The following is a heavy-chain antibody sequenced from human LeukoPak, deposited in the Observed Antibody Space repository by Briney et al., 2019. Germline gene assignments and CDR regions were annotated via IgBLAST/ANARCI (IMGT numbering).Heavy chain of an antibody. Sequence: PSETLSLTCTVSGGSISSSSYYWGWIRQPPGKGLEWIGSIYYSGSTYYNPSLKSRVTISVDTSKNQFSLKLSSVTAADTAVYYCARSFGGAFDYWGQGTLVTVSS. J-gene: IGHJ4*02. CDR3: ARSFGGAFDY. CDR2: IYYSGST. V-gene: IGHV4-39*01. CDR1: GGSISSSSYY. D-gene: IGHD3-10*01.